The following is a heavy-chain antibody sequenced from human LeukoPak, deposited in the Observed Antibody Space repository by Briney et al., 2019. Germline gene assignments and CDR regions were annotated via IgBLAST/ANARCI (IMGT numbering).Heavy chain of an antibody. J-gene: IGHJ4*02. D-gene: IGHD5-18*01. CDR1: GYTLTELS. CDR3: ATGFKRGYSYGTSLDY. Sequence: ASVKVSCKVSGYTLTELSMHWVRQAPRKGLEWMGGFDPEDGETIYAQKFQGRVTMTEDTSTDTAYMELSSLRSEDTAVYYCATGFKRGYSYGTSLDYWGQGTLVTVSS. V-gene: IGHV1-24*01. CDR2: FDPEDGET.